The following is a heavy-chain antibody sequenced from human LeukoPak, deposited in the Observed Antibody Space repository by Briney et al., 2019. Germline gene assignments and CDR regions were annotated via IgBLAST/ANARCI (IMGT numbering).Heavy chain of an antibody. CDR1: GGSISSNYYY. V-gene: IGHV4-39*07. D-gene: IGHD3-10*01. CDR2: MSYSGST. J-gene: IGHJ4*02. Sequence: PSETLSLTCTVSGGSISSNYYYWGWVRQPPGKGLEWIGSMSYSGSTYYNPSLKSRVTISVDTSKNQFSLNLSSVTAADTAVYYCARGVPRGTFDYWGQGTLVTVSS. CDR3: ARGVPRGTFDY.